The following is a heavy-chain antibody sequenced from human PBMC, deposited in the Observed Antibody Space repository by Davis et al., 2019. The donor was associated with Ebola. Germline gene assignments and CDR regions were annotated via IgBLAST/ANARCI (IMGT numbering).Heavy chain of an antibody. CDR1: GFTFSSYG. CDR2: ISSSSSTT. CDR3: AKDPRTTRLGAIFDY. D-gene: IGHD1-26*01. J-gene: IGHJ4*02. V-gene: IGHV3-48*01. Sequence: GESLKISCAASGFTFSSYGMHWVRQAPGKGLEWVSYISSSSSTTYYADSVKGRFTISRDNSKNTLYLQMNSLRAEDTAVYYCAKDPRTTRLGAIFDYWGQGTLVTVSS.